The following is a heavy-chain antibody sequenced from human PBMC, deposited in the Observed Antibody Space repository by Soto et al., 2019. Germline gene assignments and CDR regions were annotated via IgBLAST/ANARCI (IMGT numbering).Heavy chain of an antibody. D-gene: IGHD2-21*02. V-gene: IGHV2-5*02. CDR3: IQSRCGGDCLQSYASYYYYGMDV. Sequence: QITLKESGPTLVQPTQTLTLTCTFSAFSLSTGGVGVGWIRQPPGKALEWLALIYWDDDKRYSPSLSSRLTITKDTSKNQVVLTMTNMDPVDTATYYCIQSRCGGDCLQSYASYYYYGMDVWGQGTTVTVSS. CDR1: AFSLSTGGVG. CDR2: IYWDDDK. J-gene: IGHJ6*02.